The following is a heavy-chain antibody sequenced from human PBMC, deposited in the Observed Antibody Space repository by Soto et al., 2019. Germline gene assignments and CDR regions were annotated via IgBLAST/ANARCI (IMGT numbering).Heavy chain of an antibody. V-gene: IGHV3-9*01. J-gene: IGHJ4*02. D-gene: IGHD3-16*01. CDR2: ITWNSGNI. CDR1: GFNFDDYA. CDR3: ANDHPRGATAVPFFDS. Sequence: GGSLRLSCAASGFNFDDYAMHWVRQAPGKGLEWVAGITWNSGNIAYADSVKGRITISRDNAKNYLYLQMNSLRPEDTAFYSCANDHPRGATAVPFFDSRGQGTLVTVSS.